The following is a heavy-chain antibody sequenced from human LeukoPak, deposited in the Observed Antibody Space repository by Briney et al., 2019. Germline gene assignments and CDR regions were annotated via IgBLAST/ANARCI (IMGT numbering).Heavy chain of an antibody. V-gene: IGHV5-51*01. D-gene: IGHD4-17*01. J-gene: IGHJ4*02. CDR2: IHSADSNT. Sequence: PGESLKISCKDSGYSFTNYWIGWVRQMPGKGLEWMGIIHSADSNTKYSPSFQGQVTISADKSIGTAYLQWSGLKASDTAMYYCAGARHGDYRWDYWGQGTLVTVSS. CDR1: GYSFTNYW. CDR3: AGARHGDYRWDY.